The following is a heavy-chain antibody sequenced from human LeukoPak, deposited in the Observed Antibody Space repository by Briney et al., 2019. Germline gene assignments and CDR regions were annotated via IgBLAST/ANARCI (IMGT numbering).Heavy chain of an antibody. CDR1: GFTVSSNY. D-gene: IGHD2-2*01. CDR3: ARGKEIVVVPAAIDVFDY. CDR2: IYSGGST. V-gene: IGHV3-53*05. Sequence: GGSLRLSCAASGFTVSSNYMSWVRQAPGKGLEWVSVIYSGGSTYYADSVKGRFTISRDNSKNTLYLQMGSLRAEDMAVYYCARGKEIVVVPAAIDVFDYWGQGTLVTVSS. J-gene: IGHJ4*02.